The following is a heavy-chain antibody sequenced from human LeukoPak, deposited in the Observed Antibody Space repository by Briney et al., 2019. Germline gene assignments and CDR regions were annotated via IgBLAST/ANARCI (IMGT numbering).Heavy chain of an antibody. CDR3: ARGRGYSGYDDY. CDR1: GYTFTGYY. D-gene: IGHD5-12*01. V-gene: IGHV1-2*04. CDR2: INPNSGGT. J-gene: IGHJ4*02. Sequence: ASVKVSCEASGYTFTGYYMHWVRQAPGQRLEWMGWINPNSGGTNYAQKFQGWVTMTRDTSISTAYMELGRLRSDDTAVYYCARGRGYSGYDDYWGQGTLVTVSS.